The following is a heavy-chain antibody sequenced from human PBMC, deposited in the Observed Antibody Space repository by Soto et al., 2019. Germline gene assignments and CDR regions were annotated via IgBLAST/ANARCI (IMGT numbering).Heavy chain of an antibody. CDR3: AALWFGESPNSTYYYGMDV. V-gene: IGHV1-69*01. Sequence: QVQLVQSGAEVKKPGSSVKVSCKASGGTFSSYAISWVRQAPGQGLEWMGGIIPIFGTANYAQKFQGRVTITADESTSTPYMELSSVRSEDTAVYYCAALWFGESPNSTYYYGMDVWGQGTTVTVSS. J-gene: IGHJ6*02. CDR1: GGTFSSYA. D-gene: IGHD3-10*01. CDR2: IIPIFGTA.